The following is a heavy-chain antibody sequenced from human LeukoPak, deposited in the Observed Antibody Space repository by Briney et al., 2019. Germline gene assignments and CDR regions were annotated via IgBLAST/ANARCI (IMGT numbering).Heavy chain of an antibody. J-gene: IGHJ6*03. D-gene: IGHD4-17*01. Sequence: SETLSLTCTISGGSVSDYYWSWIRQSPGKGLEWIGYIYHTGSTSYSPSLKSRVTISADTSQNQFSLKLSSVTAADTAVYYCARVRGGDGDYFSISNYYYYYYMDVWGKGTTVTVSS. CDR2: IYHTGST. V-gene: IGHV4-59*02. CDR3: ARVRGGDGDYFSISNYYYYYYMDV. CDR1: GGSVSDYY.